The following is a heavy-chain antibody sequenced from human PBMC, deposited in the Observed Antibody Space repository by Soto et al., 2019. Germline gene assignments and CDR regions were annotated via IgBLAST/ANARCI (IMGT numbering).Heavy chain of an antibody. J-gene: IGHJ5*02. V-gene: IGHV1-18*01. Sequence: GASVKLSCKASGYTFTSCGISWVRQAPGQGLEWMGWISAYNGNTNYAQKLQGRVTMTTDTSTSTAYMELRSLRSDDTAVYYCARVARIAAAGLNWFDPWGQGTLVTVSS. CDR1: GYTFTSCG. CDR2: ISAYNGNT. D-gene: IGHD6-13*01. CDR3: ARVARIAAAGLNWFDP.